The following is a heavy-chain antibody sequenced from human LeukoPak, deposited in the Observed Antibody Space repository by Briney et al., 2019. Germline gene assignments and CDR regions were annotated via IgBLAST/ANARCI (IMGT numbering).Heavy chain of an antibody. D-gene: IGHD2-21*02. V-gene: IGHV3-7*03. J-gene: IGHJ4*02. CDR3: ARDSFVVTGTGVDY. Sequence: GGSLRLSCAASGFTFSSYWMSWVRQAPGKGLEWVANIKQDGSEKYYVDSVKGRFTISRDNAKNSLYLQMNSLRAEDTAVYYCARDSFVVTGTGVDYWGQGTLVTVSS. CDR2: IKQDGSEK. CDR1: GFTFSSYW.